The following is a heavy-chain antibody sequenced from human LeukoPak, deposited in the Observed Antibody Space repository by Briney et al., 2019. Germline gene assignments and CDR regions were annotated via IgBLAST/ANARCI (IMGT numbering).Heavy chain of an antibody. CDR3: AREPTAAGYVDY. V-gene: IGHV3-33*01. Sequence: GRSLRLSCAASGFTFSSYGMHWVRQAPGKGLEWVAVIWYDGSNKYYADSVKGRFTISRDNSKNTLYLQMNSLRAEDTAIYYCAREPTAAGYVDYWGQGTLATVSS. CDR1: GFTFSSYG. CDR2: IWYDGSNK. D-gene: IGHD3-16*01. J-gene: IGHJ4*02.